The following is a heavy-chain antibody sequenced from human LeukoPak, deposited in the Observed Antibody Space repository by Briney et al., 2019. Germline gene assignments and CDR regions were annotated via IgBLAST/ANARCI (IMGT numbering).Heavy chain of an antibody. CDR1: GFTFSSYW. D-gene: IGHD1-1*01. CDR2: INSDGSST. CDR3: AREVQLERLGFGKEGSAFDY. V-gene: IGHV3-74*01. Sequence: GGSLRLSCAASGFTFSSYWMHWVRQAPGKGLVWVSRINSDGSSTRYADSVKGRFTISRDNAKNSLYLQMNSLRAEDTAVYYCAREVQLERLGFGKEGSAFDYWGQGTLVTVSS. J-gene: IGHJ4*02.